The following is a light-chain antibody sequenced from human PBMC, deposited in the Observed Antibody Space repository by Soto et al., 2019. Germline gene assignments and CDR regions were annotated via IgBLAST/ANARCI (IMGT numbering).Light chain of an antibody. CDR2: EVS. CDR3: SSYTTSSTQV. CDR1: SSDIGRFNF. J-gene: IGLJ1*01. V-gene: IGLV2-14*01. Sequence: QSALTQPASVSGSPGQSITISCTGTSSDIGRFNFVSWYQQHPGKTPKLMIFEVSNRPSGVSDRFSGSKSGNTASLTISGLQGEDEGDYYCSSYTTSSTQVFGTGTKVTVL.